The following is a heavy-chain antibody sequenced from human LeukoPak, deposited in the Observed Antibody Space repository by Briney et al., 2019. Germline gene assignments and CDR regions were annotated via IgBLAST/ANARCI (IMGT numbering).Heavy chain of an antibody. V-gene: IGHV7-4-1*02. D-gene: IGHD3-16*01. CDR1: GYTFTRYA. CDR3: ARHDNDDDFDY. J-gene: IGHJ4*02. Sequence: ASVKVSCKASGYTFTRYAINWLRQAPGQGLEWMGWINMYTANPAYAQGFTERFVLSLHTSVTTAYLQISNLKTEDTAVYYCARHDNDDDFDYWGQGTLVTVSS. CDR2: INMYTANP.